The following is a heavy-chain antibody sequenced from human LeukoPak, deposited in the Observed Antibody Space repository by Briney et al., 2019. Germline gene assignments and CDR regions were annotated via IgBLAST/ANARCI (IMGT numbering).Heavy chain of an antibody. CDR3: ARGPMIVVAQYFQH. J-gene: IGHJ1*01. CDR1: GYTFTGYY. Sequence: ASVKVSCKASGYTFTGYYMHWVRQAPGQGLEWMGWINPNSGCTNYAQKFQGRVTMTRDTSISTAYMELSRLRSDDTAVYYCARGPMIVVAQYFQHWGQGTLVTVSS. D-gene: IGHD3-22*01. V-gene: IGHV1-2*02. CDR2: INPNSGCT.